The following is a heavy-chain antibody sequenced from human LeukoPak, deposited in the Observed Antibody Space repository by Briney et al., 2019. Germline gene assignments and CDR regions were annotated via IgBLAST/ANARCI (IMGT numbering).Heavy chain of an antibody. V-gene: IGHV3-53*01. Sequence: GGSLSLSCAASGFTVSSNYMSWVRQAPGKGLEWVSVIYSGGSTYYADSVKGRFTISRDNSKNTLYLQMNSLRAEDTAVYYCARGGSSWPFDYWGQGTLVTVSS. CDR3: ARGGSSWPFDY. D-gene: IGHD6-13*01. CDR2: IYSGGST. J-gene: IGHJ4*02. CDR1: GFTVSSNY.